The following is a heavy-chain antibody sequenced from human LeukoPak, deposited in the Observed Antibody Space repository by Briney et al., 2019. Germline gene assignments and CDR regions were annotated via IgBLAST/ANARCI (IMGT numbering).Heavy chain of an antibody. CDR2: ITSSSSTL. CDR1: GFTLSTYS. D-gene: IGHD2-8*01. Sequence: PGASLRLSRAASGFTLSTYSMNWVRQAPGKGLEWVSYITSSSSTLYYADSVKGRFTISRDNAKNSLYLQMNSLRVEDTAVYYCARDAPTNGVWYSGFDYWGQGTLVTVSS. J-gene: IGHJ4*02. V-gene: IGHV3-48*01. CDR3: ARDAPTNGVWYSGFDY.